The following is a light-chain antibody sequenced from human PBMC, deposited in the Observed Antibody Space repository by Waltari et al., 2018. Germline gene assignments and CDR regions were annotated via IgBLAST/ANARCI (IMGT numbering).Light chain of an antibody. J-gene: IGKJ1*01. CDR3: QHYNIYPWT. Sequence: DIQMTQSPAALSASVGDRVTITCRASQSISTWLAWYQQKPGKAPKLLIYKASSVQSGVPSRFSGSGSETEFTLTITSLHPDDFATYYCQHYNIYPWTFGQGTKVEIK. V-gene: IGKV1-5*03. CDR2: KAS. CDR1: QSISTW.